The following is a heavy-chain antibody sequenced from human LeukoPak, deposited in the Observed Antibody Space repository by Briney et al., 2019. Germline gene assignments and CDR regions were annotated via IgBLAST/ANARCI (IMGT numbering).Heavy chain of an antibody. D-gene: IGHD2-2*01. J-gene: IGHJ4*02. Sequence: GGSLRLSCAPSGFTFSSYSMNGVRQAPGKGLEWVLSINSSSSDIYDADTVKGRFTISRDNTKNSLYLQMNSLGAEDTAVYYCARERPQNQLLSGLDYWGQGTLVTVSS. CDR3: ARERPQNQLLSGLDY. CDR2: INSSSSDI. CDR1: GFTFSSYS. V-gene: IGHV3-21*01.